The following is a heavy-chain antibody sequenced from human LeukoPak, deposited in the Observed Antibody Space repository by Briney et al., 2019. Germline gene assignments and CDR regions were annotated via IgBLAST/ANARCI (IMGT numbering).Heavy chain of an antibody. J-gene: IGHJ5*02. CDR2: ISGIGGST. CDR1: GFTLSSYA. CDR3: AKDPYQPLRGDNWFDP. V-gene: IGHV3-23*01. Sequence: GGSLRLSCAASGFTLSSYAMSWVRQAPGKGLEWVSAISGIGGSTYYADSVKGRFTISRDNSKNTLYLQMNSLRAEDTAVDYCAKDPYQPLRGDNWFDPWGQGTLVTVSS. D-gene: IGHD2-2*01.